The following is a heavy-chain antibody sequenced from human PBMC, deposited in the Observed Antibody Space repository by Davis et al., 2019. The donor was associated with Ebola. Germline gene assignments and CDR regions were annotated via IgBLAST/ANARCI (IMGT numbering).Heavy chain of an antibody. CDR3: ARGFWFDP. J-gene: IGHJ5*02. CDR1: GGSISSSSYY. V-gene: IGHV4-39*01. Sequence: MPSETLSLTCTVSGGSISSSSYYWGWIRQPPGKGLEWIGSINYSGSTYYNPSLKSRVTITVDTSKNQFPLKLSPVTAADTAVYYCARGFWFDPWGQGNLVTVSS. CDR2: INYSGST.